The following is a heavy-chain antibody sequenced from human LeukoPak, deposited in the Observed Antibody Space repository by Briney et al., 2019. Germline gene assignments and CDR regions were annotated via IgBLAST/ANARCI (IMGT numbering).Heavy chain of an antibody. Sequence: ASVKVSCKASGCTFTSYYMHWVRQAPGQGLEWMGIINPSGGSTSYEQKFQGRVTMTRDTSTSTVYMELSSLRSEDTAVYYCASAIFASLYYYGMDVWGQGTTVTVPS. CDR1: GCTFTSYY. V-gene: IGHV1-46*01. CDR2: INPSGGST. J-gene: IGHJ6*02. CDR3: ASAIFASLYYYGMDV. D-gene: IGHD2-2*02.